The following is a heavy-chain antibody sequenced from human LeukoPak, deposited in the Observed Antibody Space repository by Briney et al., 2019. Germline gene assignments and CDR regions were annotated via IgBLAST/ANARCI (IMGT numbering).Heavy chain of an antibody. V-gene: IGHV1-24*01. D-gene: IGHD3-10*01. CDR3: ATGAMVYDY. J-gene: IGHJ4*02. CDR2: LSPRDGET. CDR1: VSTLTKIS. Sequence: ASVNVSFTVSVSTLTKISIDWVRQAPGKGLEWMGGLSPRDGETSHAQKFQGRFNMTADTSTDTAYMEMSSLDSGDTAVYYCATGAMVYDYWGQGTLVIVSS.